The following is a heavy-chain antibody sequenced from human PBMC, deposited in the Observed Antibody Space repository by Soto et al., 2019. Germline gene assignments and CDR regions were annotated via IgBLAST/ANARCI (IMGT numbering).Heavy chain of an antibody. V-gene: IGHV3-33*01. CDR3: ARDETGYSSGHLDY. CDR2: IWYDGKNK. CDR1: GFTFSVYG. D-gene: IGHD6-19*01. Sequence: QVHLVESGGGVVQPGRSLRLSCAASGFTFSVYGIHWVRQAPGKGLEWVAVIWYDGKNKYYADSVKGRFTISRDNSKNTLYLQMSSLRAEDTAAYYCARDETGYSSGHLDYWGQGTLVTVSS. J-gene: IGHJ4*02.